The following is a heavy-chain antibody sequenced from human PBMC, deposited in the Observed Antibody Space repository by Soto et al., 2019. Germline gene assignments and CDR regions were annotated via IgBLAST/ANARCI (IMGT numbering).Heavy chain of an antibody. J-gene: IGHJ4*02. CDR1: GFTFSSYA. V-gene: IGHV3-23*01. Sequence: EVQLLESGGGLVQPGGSLRLSCAASGFTFSSYAMSWVRQAPGKGLEWVSAISGSGGSTYYADSVKGRFTISRDNSKKTVYPQMNSLRAQETGLYYFGKGFRLFDYWGQGTLVTVSS. CDR3: GKGFRLFDY. CDR2: ISGSGGST.